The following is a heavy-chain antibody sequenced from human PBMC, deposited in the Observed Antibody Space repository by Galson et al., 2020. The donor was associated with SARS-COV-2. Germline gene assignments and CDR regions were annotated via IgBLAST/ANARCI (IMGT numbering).Heavy chain of an antibody. CDR2: ISWNSGSI. CDR1: GFTFDDYA. J-gene: IGHJ6*02. D-gene: IGHD6-13*01. Sequence: GGSLRLSCAASGFTFDDYAMHWVRQAPGKGLEWVSGISWNSGSIGYADSVKGRFTISRDNAKNSLYLQMNSLRAEDTALYYCAKDIIAAAGTPDYYYYYGMDVWGQGTTVTVSS. V-gene: IGHV3-9*01. CDR3: AKDIIAAAGTPDYYYYYGMDV.